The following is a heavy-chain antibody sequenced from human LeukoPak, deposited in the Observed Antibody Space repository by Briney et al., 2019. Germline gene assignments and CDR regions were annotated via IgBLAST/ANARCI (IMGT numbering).Heavy chain of an antibody. V-gene: IGHV4-34*01. CDR1: GGSFSGYY. D-gene: IGHD3-3*01. CDR3: ARERYDFWSGYYTYRKKLYYYYMDV. Sequence: SETLSLTCAVYGGSFSGYYWSWIRQPPGKGLEWIGEINHSGSTNYNPSLKSRVTISVDTSKNQFSLKLSSVTAADTAVYYCARERYDFWSGYYTYRKKLYYYYMDVWGKGTTVTVSS. J-gene: IGHJ6*03. CDR2: INHSGST.